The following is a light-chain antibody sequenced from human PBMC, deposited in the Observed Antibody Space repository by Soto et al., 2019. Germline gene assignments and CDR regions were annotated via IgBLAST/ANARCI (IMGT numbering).Light chain of an antibody. CDR3: AAWDDSLSGDV. Sequence: QSVLTQPPSASGTPGQRVTISCSGSSSNIGSYYVSWYQQFPGTAPKLLIYMNNQRPSGVPDRFSGSKSGTSASLGISGLRSEDEADYYCAAWDDSLSGDVFGGGTQLTVL. CDR2: MNN. CDR1: SSNIGSYY. J-gene: IGLJ7*01. V-gene: IGLV1-47*01.